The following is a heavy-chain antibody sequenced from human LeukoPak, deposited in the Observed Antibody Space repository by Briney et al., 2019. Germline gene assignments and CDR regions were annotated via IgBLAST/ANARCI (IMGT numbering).Heavy chain of an antibody. Sequence: SETLSLTCTVSGGSISSYYWSWIRQPPGKGLEWIGYIYYSGSTNYNPSLKSRVTISVDTSKNQFSLKLSSVTAADTAVYYCARVDSSGWYFCFDYWGQGTLVTVSS. V-gene: IGHV4-59*01. J-gene: IGHJ4*02. D-gene: IGHD6-19*01. CDR1: GGSISSYY. CDR2: IYYSGST. CDR3: ARVDSSGWYFCFDY.